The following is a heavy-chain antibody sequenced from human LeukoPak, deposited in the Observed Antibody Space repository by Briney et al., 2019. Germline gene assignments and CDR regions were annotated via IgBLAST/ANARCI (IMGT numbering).Heavy chain of an antibody. CDR2: ISYDGSNK. CDR3: ASDYYYGSSGYYTLFDY. J-gene: IGHJ4*02. Sequence: GRSLRLSCAASGFTFSSYAMHWVRQAPGKGLEWVAVISYDGSNKYYADSVKGRFTISRDNSKNTLYLQMNSLRAEDTAVYYCASDYYYGSSGYYTLFDYWGQGTLVTVSS. V-gene: IGHV3-30-3*01. D-gene: IGHD3-22*01. CDR1: GFTFSSYA.